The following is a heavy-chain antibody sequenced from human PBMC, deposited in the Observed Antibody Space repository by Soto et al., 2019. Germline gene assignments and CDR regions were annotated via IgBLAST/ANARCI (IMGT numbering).Heavy chain of an antibody. CDR3: TRRRDLDYDILTGYRGMDV. V-gene: IGHV3-73*01. D-gene: IGHD3-9*01. Sequence: GGSLRLSCAASGFTFSSYWMSWVRQASGKGLEWVGRIRSKANSYATAYAASVKGRFTISRDDSKNTAYLQMNSLKTEDTAVYYCTRRRDLDYDILTGYRGMDVWGQGTTVTVSS. CDR2: IRSKANSYAT. J-gene: IGHJ6*02. CDR1: GFTFSSYW.